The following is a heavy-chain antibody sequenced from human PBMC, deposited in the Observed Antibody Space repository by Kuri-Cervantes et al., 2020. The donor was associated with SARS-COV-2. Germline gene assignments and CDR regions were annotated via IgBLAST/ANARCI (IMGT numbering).Heavy chain of an antibody. D-gene: IGHD6-13*01. Sequence: GGSLRLSCAASGFTFSSYSMNWVRQAPGKGLEWVSSISSSSSYIYYADSVKGRFTISRDNAKNSLYLQMNSLRAEDTAVYYCATYGIAAAGTEFDPWGQGTLVTVSS. CDR3: ATYGIAAAGTEFDP. V-gene: IGHV3-21*04. CDR2: ISSSSSYI. J-gene: IGHJ5*02. CDR1: GFTFSSYS.